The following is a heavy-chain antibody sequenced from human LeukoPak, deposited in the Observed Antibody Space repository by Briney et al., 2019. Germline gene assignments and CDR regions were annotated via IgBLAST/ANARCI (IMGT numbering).Heavy chain of an antibody. D-gene: IGHD3-3*01. CDR2: INHSGST. CDR3: ARVSFWSGQRAFDI. J-gene: IGHJ3*02. Sequence: SETLSLTCAVYGGSFSGYYWSWIRQPPGKGLEWIGEINHSGSTNYNPSLKSRVTISVDTSKNQFSLKLSSVTAADTAVYYCARVSFWSGQRAFDIWGQGTMVTVSS. V-gene: IGHV4-34*01. CDR1: GGSFSGYY.